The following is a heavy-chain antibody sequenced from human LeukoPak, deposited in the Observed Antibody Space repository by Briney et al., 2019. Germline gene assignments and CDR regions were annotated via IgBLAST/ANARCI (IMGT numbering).Heavy chain of an antibody. CDR2: INTDSSDI. J-gene: IGHJ4*02. CDR3: ARDTFQPGLIGS. V-gene: IGHV3-21*05. Sequence: GGSLRLSCAASGFTFSRFAMNWVRQAPGKGLEWVSYINTDSSDIHYADSVKGRFTISRDNARNTLYLQLSSLRAEDSAVYYCARDTFQPGLIGSWGQGTLVTVSS. CDR1: GFTFSRFA. D-gene: IGHD2-2*01.